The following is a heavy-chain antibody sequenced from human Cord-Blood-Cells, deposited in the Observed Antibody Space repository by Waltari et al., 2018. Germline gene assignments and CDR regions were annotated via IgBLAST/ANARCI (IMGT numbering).Heavy chain of an antibody. CDR2: INHSGST. Sequence: QVQLQQWGAGLLKPSETLSLTSAVYGGSFSGYYWSWIRQPPGKGLEWIGEINHSGSTNYNPSLKSRVTISVDTSKNQFSLKLSSVTAADTAVYYCARGRDQLLSDFDIWGQGTMVTVSS. CDR1: GGSFSGYY. J-gene: IGHJ3*02. D-gene: IGHD2-2*01. V-gene: IGHV4-34*01. CDR3: ARGRDQLLSDFDI.